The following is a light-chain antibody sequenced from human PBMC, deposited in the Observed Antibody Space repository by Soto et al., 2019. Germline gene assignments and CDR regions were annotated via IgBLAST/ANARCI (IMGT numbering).Light chain of an antibody. CDR2: TAS. J-gene: IGKJ1*01. CDR3: QQSYSSPRT. Sequence: DIQMTQSPSSLSASVGDRVTITCRASQSVSIYLNWYQQKPGKAPNLLIYTASSLQSGVPPRFSGSGSGTDFSLPISSLQPEDFATYYCQQSYSSPRTFGQGTKVEI. CDR1: QSVSIY. V-gene: IGKV1-39*01.